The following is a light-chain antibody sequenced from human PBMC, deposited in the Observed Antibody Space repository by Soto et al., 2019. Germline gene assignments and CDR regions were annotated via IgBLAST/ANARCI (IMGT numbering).Light chain of an antibody. J-gene: IGKJ5*01. CDR1: QSVSSSY. CDR3: QQRSDWPPIT. Sequence: EIVLTQSPGTLSLSQGERATLSCRAGQSVSSSYLAWYHQKPGQAPRLLIYGASSRATGIPARFSGSGSGTDFTLTISSLEPEDFAVYYCQQRSDWPPITFGQGTRLEI. V-gene: IGKV3D-20*02. CDR2: GAS.